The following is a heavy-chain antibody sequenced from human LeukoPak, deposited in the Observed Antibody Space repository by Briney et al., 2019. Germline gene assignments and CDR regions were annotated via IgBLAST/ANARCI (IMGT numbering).Heavy chain of an antibody. CDR2: IYFTGTT. V-gene: IGHV4-31*03. D-gene: IGHD2-21*01. CDR3: ARGPSRNTFGEDGLDI. Sequence: SETLSLTCTVSGFSISGGGYWWSWIRQYPGTGLEWIGYIYFTGTTHHSPSLKSRLSISVDTSENQFSLRLSAVTAADTAVYYCARGPSRNTFGEDGLDIWGLGTLVTVSS. J-gene: IGHJ3*02. CDR1: GFSISGGGYW.